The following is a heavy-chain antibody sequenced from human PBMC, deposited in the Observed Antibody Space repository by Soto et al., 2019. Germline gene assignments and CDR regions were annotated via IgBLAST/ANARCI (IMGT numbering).Heavy chain of an antibody. D-gene: IGHD4-17*01. CDR2: IIPMFDII. CDR3: ARVYYGNLPYYFYYMDV. CDR1: GGTFSTYT. Sequence: ASVKGSCKVSGGTFSTYTITWVRQAPGEGLEWMGRIIPMFDIINYAQKFQGRVTITADKSTNTAYMELTSLKSDDTAVYYCARVYYGNLPYYFYYMDVWGQGTTVTVSS. V-gene: IGHV1-69*02. J-gene: IGHJ6*02.